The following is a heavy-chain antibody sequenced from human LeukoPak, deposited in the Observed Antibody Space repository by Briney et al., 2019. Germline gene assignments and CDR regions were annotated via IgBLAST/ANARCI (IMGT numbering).Heavy chain of an antibody. CDR2: ISGSGGST. J-gene: IGHJ4*02. V-gene: IGHV3-23*01. CDR1: GFTFSSYA. CDR3: AKADYYGSGSYYGGFDY. D-gene: IGHD3-10*01. Sequence: GGSLRLSCAASGFTFSSYAMSWVRQAPGKGLEWVSAISGSGGSTYYADSVKGRFTISRDNSKNTLYLQMNSLRAEDTAVYYCAKADYYGSGSYYGGFDYWGLGTLVTVSS.